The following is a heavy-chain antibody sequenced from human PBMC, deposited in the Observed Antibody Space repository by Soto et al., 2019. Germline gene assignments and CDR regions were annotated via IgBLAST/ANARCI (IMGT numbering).Heavy chain of an antibody. CDR3: AKDEGMLWFGEFPYYGMDV. Sequence: VGSLRLSCAASGFTFSSYAMSWVRQAPGKGLEWVSAISGSGGSTYYADSVKGRFTISRDNSKNTLYLQMNSLRAEDMAVYYCAKDEGMLWFGEFPYYGMDVWGQGTTVTVSS. J-gene: IGHJ6*02. CDR1: GFTFSSYA. D-gene: IGHD3-10*01. CDR2: ISGSGGST. V-gene: IGHV3-23*01.